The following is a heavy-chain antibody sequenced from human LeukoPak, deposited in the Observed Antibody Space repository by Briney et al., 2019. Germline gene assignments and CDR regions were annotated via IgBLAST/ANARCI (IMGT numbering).Heavy chain of an antibody. CDR1: GGSFSGYY. V-gene: IGHV4-34*01. J-gene: IGHJ4*02. CDR2: INHSGST. CDR3: ARVVDSSSSLTPRDYFDY. D-gene: IGHD6-6*01. Sequence: SETLSLTCAVYGGSFSGYYWSWIRQPPGEGLEWIGEINHSGSTNYNPSLKSRVTISVDTSKNQFSLKLSSVTAADTAVYYCARVVDSSSSLTPRDYFDYWGQGTLVTVSS.